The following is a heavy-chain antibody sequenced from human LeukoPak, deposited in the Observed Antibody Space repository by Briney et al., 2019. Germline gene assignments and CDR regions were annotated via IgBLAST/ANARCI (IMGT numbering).Heavy chain of an antibody. CDR2: INPDASRI. V-gene: IGHV3-74*03. CDR3: ATMIQLWSRPFDY. J-gene: IGHJ4*02. Sequence: GGSLRLSCAASGFTFSSYWMHWVRQAPGKGLVWVSRINPDASRIKYADSVKGRFTISRDNARNTLYLQMNRLRVEDTAVYYCATMIQLWSRPFDYWGQGTLVTVSS. D-gene: IGHD5-18*01. CDR1: GFTFSSYW.